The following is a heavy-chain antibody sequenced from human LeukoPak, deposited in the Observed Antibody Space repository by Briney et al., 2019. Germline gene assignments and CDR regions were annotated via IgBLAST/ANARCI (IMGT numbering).Heavy chain of an antibody. CDR1: GGTFSSYA. CDR2: IIPILGIA. Sequence: SVKVSCKASGGTFSSYAISWVRQAPGQGLEWMGRIIPILGIANYAQKFQGRVTITADKSTSTAYMELSSLRSEDTAVYYCAVLGMRGAFDIWGQGTMVTVSS. CDR3: AVLGMRGAFDI. D-gene: IGHD1-26*01. V-gene: IGHV1-69*04. J-gene: IGHJ3*02.